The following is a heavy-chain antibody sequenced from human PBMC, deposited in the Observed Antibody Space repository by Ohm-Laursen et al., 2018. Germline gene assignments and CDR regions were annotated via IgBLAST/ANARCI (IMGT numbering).Heavy chain of an antibody. D-gene: IGHD1-14*01. Sequence: SLRLSCTASGFTFTNYAMSWVRQAPGKGLEWVSALSPGGGTNTYSTDSVRGRFTISRDNAKNSLYLQMNSLRPEDTALYYCARGTSGMDVWGQGTTVTVSS. V-gene: IGHV3-23*01. CDR3: ARGTSGMDV. CDR1: GFTFTNYA. CDR2: LSPGGGTNT. J-gene: IGHJ6*02.